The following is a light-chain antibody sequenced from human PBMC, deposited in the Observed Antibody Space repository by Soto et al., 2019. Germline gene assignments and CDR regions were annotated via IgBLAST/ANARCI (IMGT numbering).Light chain of an antibody. Sequence: EIVLTQSPGTLSLSPGERATLSCRASQSVRSNFLAWYQQRPGQAPRLLIYGASSRATGVPDRFSGSGSGTDFTLTISRLEPEDYAVYYCHQYGSSPLTFGGGTKVEIK. V-gene: IGKV3-20*01. CDR2: GAS. CDR1: QSVRSNF. CDR3: HQYGSSPLT. J-gene: IGKJ4*01.